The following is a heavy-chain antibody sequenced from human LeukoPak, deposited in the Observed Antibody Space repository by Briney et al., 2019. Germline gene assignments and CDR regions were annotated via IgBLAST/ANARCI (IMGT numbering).Heavy chain of an antibody. CDR3: ARNTWELLDY. CDR1: GYTFTSYG. CDR2: ISAYNGNT. V-gene: IGHV1-18*01. D-gene: IGHD1-26*01. Sequence: ASVKVSCKASGYTFTSYGISWVRQAPAQGLEWMGWISAYNGNTNYAQKLHGRVTMTTDTSTSTAYMELRSLGSDDTAVFYCARNTWELLDYWGQGTLVTVSS. J-gene: IGHJ4*02.